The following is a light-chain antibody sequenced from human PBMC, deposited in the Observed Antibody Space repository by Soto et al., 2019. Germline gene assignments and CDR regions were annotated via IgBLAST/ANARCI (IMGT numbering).Light chain of an antibody. CDR3: AAWDDSLNVPYV. J-gene: IGLJ1*01. V-gene: IGLV1-44*01. CDR1: RSNIGSNT. CDR2: SNN. Sequence: QSVLTQPPSASGTPGQRVTISCSGSRSNIGSNTVNWYQQLPGTAPKLLIYSNNQRPSGVPDRFSGSKSGTSASLAISGLQSEDEADYYCAAWDDSLNVPYVFGTGTKLTV.